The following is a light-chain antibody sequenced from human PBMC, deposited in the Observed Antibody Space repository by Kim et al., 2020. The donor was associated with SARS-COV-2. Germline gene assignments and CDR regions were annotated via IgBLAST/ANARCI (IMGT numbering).Light chain of an antibody. CDR2: AAS. J-gene: IGKJ1*01. CDR1: QAIRNE. V-gene: IGKV1-6*01. CDR3: LQDSRYPRT. Sequence: ASTGDRVTITCRASQAIRNELGWYQQKPGKAPKALIYAASTLQSGVSSRFSGSGSGTDFTLTISSLQPEDFATYYCLQDSRYPRTFGQGTKVDIK.